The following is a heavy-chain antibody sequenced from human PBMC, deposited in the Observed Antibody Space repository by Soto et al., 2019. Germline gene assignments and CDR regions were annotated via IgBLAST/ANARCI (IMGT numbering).Heavy chain of an antibody. Sequence: SETLSLTCTVSGGSISSYYWSWIRQPPGKGLEWIGYIYYSGSTNYNPSLKSRVTISVDTSKNQFSLKLSSVTAADTAVYYCAREAHGDLTNQIDYWGQGTLVTVSS. CDR1: GGSISSYY. J-gene: IGHJ4*02. CDR2: IYYSGST. D-gene: IGHD4-17*01. CDR3: AREAHGDLTNQIDY. V-gene: IGHV4-59*12.